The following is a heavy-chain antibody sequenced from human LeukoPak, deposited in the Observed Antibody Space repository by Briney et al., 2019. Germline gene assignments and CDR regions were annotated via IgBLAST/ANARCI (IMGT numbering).Heavy chain of an antibody. CDR3: ARRAWALDY. CDR2: IKPDGSDK. Sequence: GGSLRLSCAASGFIFSNYWMTWVRQAPGKGLEWVANIKPDGSDKYYVDSVKGRFTISRDDAKKSPYLQMNSLRAEDTAVYYCARRAWALDYWGQGTLVTVSS. D-gene: IGHD3-16*01. J-gene: IGHJ4*02. V-gene: IGHV3-7*01. CDR1: GFIFSNYW.